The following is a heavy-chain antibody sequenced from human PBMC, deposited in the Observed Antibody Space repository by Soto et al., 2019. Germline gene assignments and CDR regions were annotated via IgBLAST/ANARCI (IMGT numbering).Heavy chain of an antibody. CDR3: ARAVPAAIRNNWFDP. CDR2: IYHSGST. V-gene: IGHV4-30-2*01. D-gene: IGHD2-2*01. J-gene: IGHJ5*02. CDR1: GGSISSGGYS. Sequence: SETLSLTCAVSGGSISSGGYSWSWIRQPPGKGLEWIGNIYHSGSTFYNPSLKSRVTMSVDRSKNQFSLNLSSVTAADTAVYYCARAVPAAIRNNWFDPWGQGTLVTVSS.